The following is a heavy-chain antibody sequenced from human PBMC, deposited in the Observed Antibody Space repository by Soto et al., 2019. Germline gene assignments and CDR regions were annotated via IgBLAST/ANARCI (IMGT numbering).Heavy chain of an antibody. Sequence: QVQLQESGPGLVKPSETLSLTCAVSGDSISSYYCMWIRQPPGKGLESIGYLYYGRSANYNPSLKSRVTVSGDTSTNQCALTRSSMTAADTAVSYCALRSMAVVPEYWGQGTLVTVSS. D-gene: IGHD3-22*01. J-gene: IGHJ4*02. CDR3: ALRSMAVVPEY. CDR2: LYYGRSA. CDR1: GDSISSYY. V-gene: IGHV4-59*01.